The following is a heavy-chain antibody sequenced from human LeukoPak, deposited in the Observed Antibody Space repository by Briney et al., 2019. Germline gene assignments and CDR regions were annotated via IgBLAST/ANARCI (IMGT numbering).Heavy chain of an antibody. J-gene: IGHJ4*02. CDR3: ARVTGYMVEDYFDY. D-gene: IGHD6-13*01. CDR2: IYSGSS. Sequence: SETLSLTCSVSGGSISSSSSYWGWIRQPPGKGLEWIGSIYSGSSFDNPALKSRVTISVDTSKNQFSLKLRSVTAADTAVYYCARVTGYMVEDYFDYWGQGTLVTVSS. V-gene: IGHV4-39*07. CDR1: GGSISSSSSY.